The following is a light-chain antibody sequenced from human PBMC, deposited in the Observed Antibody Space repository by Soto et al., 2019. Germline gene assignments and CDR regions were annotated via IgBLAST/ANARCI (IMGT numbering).Light chain of an antibody. V-gene: IGKV2-24*01. CDR1: QSLVYGDGNTY. CDR2: QVS. Sequence: VLTQTPLSSPVSLGQPASISCRSSQSLVYGDGNTYLSWLQQRPGQPPRLLIYQVSNRFSGVPDRFSGSGAGTDFTLKISRVEADDVGVYYCVQFSHCLRTFGQGTKVEIK. CDR3: VQFSHCLRT. J-gene: IGKJ1*01.